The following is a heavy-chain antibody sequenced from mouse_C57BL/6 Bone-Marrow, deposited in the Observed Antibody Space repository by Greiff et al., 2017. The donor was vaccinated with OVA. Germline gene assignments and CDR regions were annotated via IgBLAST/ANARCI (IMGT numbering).Heavy chain of an antibody. CDR1: GFTFSDAW. V-gene: IGHV6-6*01. CDR3: TGIWLLPHYYAMDY. Sequence: EVQVVASGGGLVQPGGSMKLSCAASGFTFSDAWMAWVRQSPEKGLEWVAEIRNKANNHATYYAESVKGRFTISRDDSKSSVYLQMNSLRAEDTGIYYCTGIWLLPHYYAMDYWGQGTSVTVSS. J-gene: IGHJ4*01. D-gene: IGHD2-3*01. CDR2: IRNKANNHAT.